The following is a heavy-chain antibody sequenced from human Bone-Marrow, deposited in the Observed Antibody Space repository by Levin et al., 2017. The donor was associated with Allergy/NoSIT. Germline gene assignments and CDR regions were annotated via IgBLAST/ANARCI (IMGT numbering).Heavy chain of an antibody. CDR1: GYTFTSYD. J-gene: IGHJ5*02. V-gene: IGHV1-8*01. CDR3: ARSLHYYDSSGYYYGWFDP. D-gene: IGHD3-22*01. Sequence: GESLKISCKASGYTFTSYDINWVRQATGQGLEWMGWMNPNSGNTGYAQKFQGRVTMTRNTSISTAYMELSSLRSEDTAVYYCARSLHYYDSSGYYYGWFDPWGQGTLVTVSS. CDR2: MNPNSGNT.